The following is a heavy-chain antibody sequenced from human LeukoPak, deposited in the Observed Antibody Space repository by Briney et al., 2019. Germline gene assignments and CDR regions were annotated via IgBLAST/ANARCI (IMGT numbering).Heavy chain of an antibody. V-gene: IGHV4-4*02. D-gene: IGHD6-25*01. Sequence: SETLSLTCAVSGGSISSNNWWSWVRQPPGKGLEWIGEIYHSGSTNYNPSLKSPVIISVDKSKNQFSLKLSSVTAADTAVYYCANKRNAAPYYFDYWGQGTLVTVST. J-gene: IGHJ4*02. CDR1: GGSISSNNW. CDR3: ANKRNAAPYYFDY. CDR2: IYHSGST.